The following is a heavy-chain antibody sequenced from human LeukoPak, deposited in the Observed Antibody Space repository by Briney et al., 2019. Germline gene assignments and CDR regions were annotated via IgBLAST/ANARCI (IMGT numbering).Heavy chain of an antibody. CDR3: AKVITIFGVLIGVDAFDI. Sequence: GRSLRLSCAGSGFTFDNYGMHWVRQAPGKGLEWGSGISWNSGSLAYADSVKGRFTISRDNAKNSLYLQMNSLRAEDTALYYCAKVITIFGVLIGVDAFDIWGPGTMVTVSS. V-gene: IGHV3-9*01. J-gene: IGHJ3*02. D-gene: IGHD3-3*01. CDR2: ISWNSGSL. CDR1: GFTFDNYG.